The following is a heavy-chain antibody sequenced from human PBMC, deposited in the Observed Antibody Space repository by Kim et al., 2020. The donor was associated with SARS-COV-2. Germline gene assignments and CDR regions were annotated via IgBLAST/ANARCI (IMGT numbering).Heavy chain of an antibody. CDR2: IYYSGST. CDR3: ARGKVIPAQFDY. Sequence: SETLSLTCTVSGGSISSSSYYWGWIRQPPGKGLEWIGSIYYSGSTYYNPSLKSRVTISVDTSKNQFSLKLSSVTAADTAVYYCARGKVIPAQFDYWGQGTLVTVSS. J-gene: IGHJ4*02. CDR1: GGSISSSSYY. D-gene: IGHD2-2*01. V-gene: IGHV4-39*01.